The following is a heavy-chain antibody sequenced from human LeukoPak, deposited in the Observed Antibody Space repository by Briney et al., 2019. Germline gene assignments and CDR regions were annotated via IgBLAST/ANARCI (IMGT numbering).Heavy chain of an antibody. CDR1: GFTFSSYT. V-gene: IGHV3-21*04. J-gene: IGHJ4*02. CDR2: ISSGSRSI. CDR3: ARLIVGATTCFDY. Sequence: GGSLRLSCAASGFTFSSYTMNWVRQAPGKGLEWVSSISSGSRSIFYADSVKGRFTISRDNTKNSLYLQLNSLRAEDTAVYYCARLIVGATTCFDYWGQGTLVTVSS. D-gene: IGHD1-26*01.